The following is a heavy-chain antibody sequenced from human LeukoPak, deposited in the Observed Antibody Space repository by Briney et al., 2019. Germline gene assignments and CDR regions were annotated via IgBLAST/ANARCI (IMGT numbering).Heavy chain of an antibody. J-gene: IGHJ4*02. V-gene: IGHV4-4*07. Sequence: SETLSLTCTVSGGSLRAYYWSGLRQPAGKGLEWVGRIYTSESTNYNPSLKSRVTMSIDTSKNQFSLKLSSVTAADSAVYYCARGYGDQGYDYWGQGTLVTVSS. D-gene: IGHD4-17*01. CDR3: ARGYGDQGYDY. CDR1: GGSLRAYY. CDR2: IYTSEST.